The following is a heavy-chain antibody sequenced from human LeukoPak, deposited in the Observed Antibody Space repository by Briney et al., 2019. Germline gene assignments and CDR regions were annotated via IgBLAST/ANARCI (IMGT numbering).Heavy chain of an antibody. CDR2: IGGSSTSI. Sequence: GGSLRLSCAASGFTFSTYSMNWVRQAPGKGLEWVSSIGGSSTSIYYAGSVKGRFTTSRDNAKNSLYLQMNSLRAEDTAVYYCAREEGKQQMEAFDYWGQGTLVTVSS. J-gene: IGHJ4*02. CDR3: AREEGKQQMEAFDY. D-gene: IGHD6-13*01. CDR1: GFTFSTYS. V-gene: IGHV3-21*01.